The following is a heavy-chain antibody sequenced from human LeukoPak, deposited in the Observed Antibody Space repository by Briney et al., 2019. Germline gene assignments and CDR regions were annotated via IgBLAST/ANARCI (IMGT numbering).Heavy chain of an antibody. Sequence: PSETLSLTCAVYGGSFSGYYWSWIRQPPGKGLEWIGEINHSGSTNYNPSLKSRVTISVDTPKNQFSLKLSSVTAADTAVYYCARGLESPYYYYMDVWGKGTTVTVSS. CDR3: ARGLESPYYYYMDV. CDR1: GGSFSGYY. CDR2: INHSGST. J-gene: IGHJ6*03. D-gene: IGHD1-1*01. V-gene: IGHV4-34*01.